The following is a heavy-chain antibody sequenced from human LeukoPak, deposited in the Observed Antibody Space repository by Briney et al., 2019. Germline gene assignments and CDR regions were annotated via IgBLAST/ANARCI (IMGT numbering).Heavy chain of an antibody. CDR3: ARVVKPRHSSSSAYQELYYFDY. CDR2: ISYDGSNK. CDR1: GFTFSSYA. V-gene: IGHV3-30-3*01. D-gene: IGHD6-6*01. J-gene: IGHJ4*02. Sequence: PGGSLRLSCAPSGFTFSSYAMHWVREAPGKGLEWVAVISYDGSNKYYADSVKGRFTISRDNSKNTLYLQMNSLRAEDTAVYCCARVVKPRHSSSSAYQELYYFDYWGQGTLVTVSS.